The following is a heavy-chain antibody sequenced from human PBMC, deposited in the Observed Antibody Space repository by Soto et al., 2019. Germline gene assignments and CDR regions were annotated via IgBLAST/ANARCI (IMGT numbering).Heavy chain of an antibody. CDR3: ARAGYCSSTSCSHYYYYYGMDV. V-gene: IGHV5-51*01. D-gene: IGHD2-2*01. CDR1: GYSFTSYW. CDR2: IYPGDSDT. J-gene: IGHJ6*02. Sequence: GESLKISCKGSGYSFTSYWIGWVRQMPGKGLEWMGIIYPGDSDTRYSPSFQGQVTISADKPISTAYLQWSSLKASDTAMYYCARAGYCSSTSCSHYYYYYGMDVWGQGTTVTVSS.